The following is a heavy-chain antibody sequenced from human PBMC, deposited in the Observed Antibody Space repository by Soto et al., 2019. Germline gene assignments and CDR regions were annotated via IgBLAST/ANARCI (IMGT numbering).Heavy chain of an antibody. CDR2: ISSSSSYI. V-gene: IGHV3-21*01. CDR3: ARGTPAEYYCSSTSCYTAPGVDP. CDR1: GFTFSSYS. J-gene: IGHJ5*02. Sequence: GGSLRLSCAASGFTFSSYSMNWVRQAPGKGLEWVSSISSSSSYIYYADSVKGRFTISRGNAKNSLYLQMNSLRAEDTAVYYCARGTPAEYYCSSTSCYTAPGVDPWGQGTLVTVSS. D-gene: IGHD2-2*02.